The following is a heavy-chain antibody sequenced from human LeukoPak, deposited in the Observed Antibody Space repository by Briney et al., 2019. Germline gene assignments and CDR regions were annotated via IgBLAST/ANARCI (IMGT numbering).Heavy chain of an antibody. D-gene: IGHD3-22*01. J-gene: IGHJ4*02. CDR1: GYTFTSYG. CDR2: ISAYNGNT. CDR3: ARGMGTYYYDSSGYSPYDY. Sequence: ASVKVSCKASGYTFTSYGISWVRQAPGQGLEWMGLISAYNGNTNYAQKFQGRVTMTRDTSTSTVYMELSSLRSEDTAVYYCARGMGTYYYDSSGYSPYDYWGQGTLVTVSS. V-gene: IGHV1-18*01.